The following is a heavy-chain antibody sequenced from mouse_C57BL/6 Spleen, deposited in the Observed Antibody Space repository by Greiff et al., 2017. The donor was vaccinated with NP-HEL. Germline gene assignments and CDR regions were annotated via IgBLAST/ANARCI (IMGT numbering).Heavy chain of an antibody. V-gene: IGHV1-72*01. Sequence: QVQLQQPGAELVKPGASVKLSCKASGYTFTSYWVHWVKQRPGRGLAWIGRVDPSGGGPKYNERFTGKATLTVDTTSDTAYIQRSRLISEDSAVYYGARSGGSRGGYYCDYWGQGTTLTGSS. D-gene: IGHD1-1*01. CDR1: GYTFTSYW. CDR3: ARSGGSRGGYYCDY. CDR2: VDPSGGGP. J-gene: IGHJ2*01.